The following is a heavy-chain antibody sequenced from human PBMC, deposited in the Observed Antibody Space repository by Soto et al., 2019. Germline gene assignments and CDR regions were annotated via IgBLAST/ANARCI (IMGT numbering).Heavy chain of an antibody. CDR2: IYYSGST. Sequence: SETLSLTCTVSGVSISSSSYYWGWIRQPPGKGLEWIGTIYYSGSTYYNPSLKSRVTISVDTSKNQFSLKLSSVTAADTAVYYCARHVTMVRGYYYYGMDVWGQGTTVTVSS. D-gene: IGHD3-10*01. V-gene: IGHV4-39*01. J-gene: IGHJ6*02. CDR1: GVSISSSSYY. CDR3: ARHVTMVRGYYYYGMDV.